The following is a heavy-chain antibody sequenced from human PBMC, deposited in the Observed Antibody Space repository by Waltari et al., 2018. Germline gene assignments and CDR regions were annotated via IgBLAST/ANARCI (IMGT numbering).Heavy chain of an antibody. CDR3: ARDRGPSAVTSFDS. CDR2: ISGYNGNI. Sequence: QLMQSGAEVKKPGASVMVSCKASGYTFTSYGINWVRQAPGRGLEWMGWISGYNGNINYAQSLQGRISMTTDTSTSTAYMELRSLTSDDTAVYYCARDRGPSAVTSFDSWGQGTLVTVSP. J-gene: IGHJ4*02. D-gene: IGHD4-17*01. CDR1: GYTFTSYG. V-gene: IGHV1-18*01.